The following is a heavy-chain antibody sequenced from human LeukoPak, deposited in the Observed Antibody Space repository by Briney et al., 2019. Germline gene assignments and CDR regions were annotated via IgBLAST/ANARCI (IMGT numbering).Heavy chain of an antibody. CDR1: GFTFNNYA. CDR3: AKDRAAPATPYNWFDP. V-gene: IGHV3-23*01. Sequence: GGSLRLSCAASGFTFNNYAMSWVRQAPAKGLEWVSTISGSGGSTYYADSVKGRFTISRENSRTTLYRQMNSLRAEDTAVYYCAKDRAAPATPYNWFDPWGQGTLVTVSS. D-gene: IGHD6-13*01. J-gene: IGHJ5*02. CDR2: ISGSGGST.